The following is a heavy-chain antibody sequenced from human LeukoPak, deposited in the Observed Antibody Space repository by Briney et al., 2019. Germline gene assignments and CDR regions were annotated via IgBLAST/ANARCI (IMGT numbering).Heavy chain of an antibody. CDR3: TTITRFPPFYYYMDV. D-gene: IGHD1-14*01. Sequence: PGGSLRLSCAASGFTFTNAWMTWVRQAPGKGLEWVGRIKSKSDGGTTDYAAPVKGRFTISRDDSKNTLYLQMNSLETVDTAVYYCTTITRFPPFYYYMDVWGKGATVTVSS. CDR1: GFTFTNAW. V-gene: IGHV3-15*01. CDR2: IKSKSDGGTT. J-gene: IGHJ6*03.